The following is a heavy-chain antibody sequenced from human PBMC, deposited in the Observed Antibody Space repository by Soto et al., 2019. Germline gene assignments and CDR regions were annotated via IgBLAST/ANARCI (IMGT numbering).Heavy chain of an antibody. CDR3: ARGGTPIDY. Sequence: QVQLVQSGAEVKKPGASVKVSCKASGYTFTNFGISWVRQAPGQGLEWMGWISAYNGNTNYAQKFQGRVTMTTDTSTRPAYMEVRSLRFDDTAVYYWARGGTPIDYWGQGTLVTVSS. CDR1: GYTFTNFG. V-gene: IGHV1-18*01. CDR2: ISAYNGNT. J-gene: IGHJ4*02. D-gene: IGHD3-16*01.